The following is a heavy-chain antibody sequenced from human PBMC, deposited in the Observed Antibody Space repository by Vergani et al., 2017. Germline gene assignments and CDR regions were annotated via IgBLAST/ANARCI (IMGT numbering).Heavy chain of an antibody. CDR1: GYTFTSYY. J-gene: IGHJ3*02. Sequence: QVQLVQSGAEVKKPGASVKVSCKASGYTFTSYYMHWVRQAPGQGLEWMGIINPSGGSTSYAQKLQGRVTMTRDTSTNTVYMELSSLRSEDTAVYYCARDPIVGATRNAFDIWGQGTMVTVSS. CDR2: INPSGGST. CDR3: ARDPIVGATRNAFDI. V-gene: IGHV1-46*04. D-gene: IGHD1-26*01.